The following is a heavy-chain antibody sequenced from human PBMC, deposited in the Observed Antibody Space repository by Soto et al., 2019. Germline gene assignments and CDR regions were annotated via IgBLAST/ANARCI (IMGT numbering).Heavy chain of an antibody. CDR2: INAGNGNT. CDR1: GYIFSSYS. V-gene: IGHV1-3*01. CDR3: ASPSYGSGSYY. J-gene: IGHJ4*02. D-gene: IGHD3-10*01. Sequence: QVQLVQSGAAVKKPGASVKVSCKASGYIFSSYSLHWVRQAPGQRLEWMGWINAGNGNTKYSQKFQGRVTFTRDTSATTAYMELSSLRSEDTAVYYCASPSYGSGSYYWGQGTLVTVSS.